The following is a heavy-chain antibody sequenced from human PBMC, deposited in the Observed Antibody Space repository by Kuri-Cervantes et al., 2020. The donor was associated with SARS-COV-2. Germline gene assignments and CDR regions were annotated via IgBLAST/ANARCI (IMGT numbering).Heavy chain of an antibody. CDR2: IYYSGST. CDR1: GYSISSGYY. CDR3: AGFLKGIVGGKKYYFDY. D-gene: IGHD3-16*01. Sequence: SETLSLTCAVSGYSISSGYYWGWIRQPPGKGLEWIGSIYYSGSTYYNPSLKSRVTISVDTSKNQFSLKLSSVTAADTAVYYCAGFLKGIVGGKKYYFDYWGQGTLVTDSS. V-gene: IGHV4-38-2*01. J-gene: IGHJ4*02.